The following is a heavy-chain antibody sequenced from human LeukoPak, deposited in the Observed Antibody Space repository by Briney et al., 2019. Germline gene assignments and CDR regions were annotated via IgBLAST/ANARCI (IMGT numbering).Heavy chain of an antibody. J-gene: IGHJ4*02. CDR3: AKCWAYYYDSSADY. CDR1: GFTFSNNA. CDR2: ISGSGGST. V-gene: IGHV3-23*01. D-gene: IGHD3-22*01. Sequence: GGSLRLSCVASGFTFSNNALTWVRQAPGKGLEWVSAISGSGGSTYYADSVKGRFTISRDNSKNTLYLQMNSLRAEDTAVYYCAKCWAYYYDSSADYWGQGTLVTVSS.